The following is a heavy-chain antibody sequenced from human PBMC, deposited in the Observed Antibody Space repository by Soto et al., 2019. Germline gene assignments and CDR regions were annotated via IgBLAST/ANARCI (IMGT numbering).Heavy chain of an antibody. CDR2: ISYDGSNK. V-gene: IGHV3-30-3*01. Sequence: LRLSCPDSEFTLSRYAMHWVRRAPGKGMEWEAVISYDGSNKYYADSVKGRFTISRDNSKNTLYLQMNSLRAEDTAVYYCARAGENIVVVVAATPVNYYGMDVWGQGTTVTVSS. J-gene: IGHJ6*02. D-gene: IGHD2-15*01. CDR3: ARAGENIVVVVAATPVNYYGMDV. CDR1: EFTLSRYA.